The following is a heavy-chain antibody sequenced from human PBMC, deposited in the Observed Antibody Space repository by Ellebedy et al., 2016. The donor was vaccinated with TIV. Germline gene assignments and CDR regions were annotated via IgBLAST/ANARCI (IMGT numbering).Heavy chain of an antibody. V-gene: IGHV5-51*01. Sequence: GGSLRLSXKASGYTFTTYAIAWVRQMPGKGLEWMGIIYPADSDTIYSPSFQGQVTISVDKSINTAYLQWNSLKASDTAMYYCASRGYTYGYYLDYWGRGTLVTVSS. CDR3: ASRGYTYGYYLDY. CDR1: GYTFTTYA. CDR2: IYPADSDT. D-gene: IGHD5-18*01. J-gene: IGHJ4*02.